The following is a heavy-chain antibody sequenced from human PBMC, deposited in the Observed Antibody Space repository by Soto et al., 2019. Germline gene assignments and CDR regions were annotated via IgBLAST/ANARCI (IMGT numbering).Heavy chain of an antibody. V-gene: IGHV4-34*01. D-gene: IGHD6-13*01. CDR3: ARGRRSSSSPKAGWFDP. J-gene: IGHJ5*02. CDR1: GGSFSGYY. CDR2: INHSGSN. Sequence: SGTLSLTCAVYGGSFSGYYWSWIRQPPGKGLEWIGEINHSGSNNSNPPLKSRVTITVDTSKNQFSLKLSCVTAADTAVYYCARGRRSSSSPKAGWFDPWGQGTLVTVSS.